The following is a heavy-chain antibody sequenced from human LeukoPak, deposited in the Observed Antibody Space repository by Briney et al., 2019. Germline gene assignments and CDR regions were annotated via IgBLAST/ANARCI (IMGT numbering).Heavy chain of an antibody. Sequence: GGSLRLSCAASGFTFSSYEMNWVRQAPGKGLEWVSYISSSGSTIYYADSVKGRFTISRDNAKNSLYLQMNSLRAEDTAVYYCSRYPMWFGELLYFEYWGQGTLVTVSS. D-gene: IGHD3-10*01. CDR1: GFTFSSYE. V-gene: IGHV3-48*03. J-gene: IGHJ4*02. CDR3: SRYPMWFGELLYFEY. CDR2: ISSSGSTI.